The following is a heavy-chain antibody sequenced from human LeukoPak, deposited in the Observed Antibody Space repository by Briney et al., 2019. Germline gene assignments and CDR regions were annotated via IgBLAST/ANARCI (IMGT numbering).Heavy chain of an antibody. CDR3: ARGLRYFDWLLMRPSHQNHFDY. J-gene: IGHJ4*02. CDR2: IKQDGSEK. Sequence: GGSLRLSCVASGFTFSSRDWMTWVRQAPGKGLEWVANIKQDGSEKNYVDSVKGRFTISRDNAKNSLYLQMNSLRAEDTAVYYCARGLRYFDWLLMRPSHQNHFDYWGQGTLVTVSS. V-gene: IGHV3-7*04. CDR1: GFTFSSRDW. D-gene: IGHD3-9*01.